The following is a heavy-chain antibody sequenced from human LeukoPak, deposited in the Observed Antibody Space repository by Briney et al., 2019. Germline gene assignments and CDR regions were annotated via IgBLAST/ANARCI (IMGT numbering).Heavy chain of an antibody. CDR1: GYTFTSYY. D-gene: IGHD3-22*01. V-gene: IGHV1-46*01. J-gene: IGHJ3*02. CDR3: ARGQYYYDGSGYHDAFDI. Sequence: GASVKVSCKASGYTFTSYYMHWVRQAPGQGLEWMGIINPSGGSTSYAQKFQGRVTMTRDTSTSTVYMELSSLRSEDTAVYYCARGQYYYDGSGYHDAFDIWGQGTMVTVSS. CDR2: INPSGGST.